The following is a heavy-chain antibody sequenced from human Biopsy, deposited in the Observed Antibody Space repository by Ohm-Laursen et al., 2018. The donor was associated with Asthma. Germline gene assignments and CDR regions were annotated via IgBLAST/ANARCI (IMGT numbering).Heavy chain of an antibody. CDR1: GGTFNTYV. D-gene: IGHD2-2*01. Sequence: SVKVSCNSLGGTFNTYVIRWVRQAPGQRLEWMGGINSGFGTTTCPQKFQDRVTITADDSTSTVYMELSSLRSEDTAVYYCARKAGSCISRTCYSLDFWGQGTLVTVSS. CDR3: ARKAGSCISRTCYSLDF. CDR2: INSGFGTT. V-gene: IGHV1-69*13. J-gene: IGHJ4*02.